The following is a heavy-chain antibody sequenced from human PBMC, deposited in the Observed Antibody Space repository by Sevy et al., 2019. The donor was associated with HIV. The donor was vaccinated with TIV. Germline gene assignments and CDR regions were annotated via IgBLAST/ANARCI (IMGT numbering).Heavy chain of an antibody. CDR3: LTDREVTIFGVAPGGFDP. Sequence: ASVKVSCKASGYTFTSYGISWVRQAPGQGLEWMGWISAYNGNTNYAQKLQGRVTMTTDTSTSTAYMELRSLRSDDTAVYYCLTDREVTIFGVAPGGFDPWGQGTLVTVSS. V-gene: IGHV1-18*01. D-gene: IGHD3-3*01. CDR2: ISAYNGNT. CDR1: GYTFTSYG. J-gene: IGHJ5*02.